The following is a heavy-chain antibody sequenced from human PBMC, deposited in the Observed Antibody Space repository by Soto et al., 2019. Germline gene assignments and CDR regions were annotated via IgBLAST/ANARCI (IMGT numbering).Heavy chain of an antibody. V-gene: IGHV1-8*01. Sequence: ASVKVSCKASGYTFTSYDINWVRQATGQGLEWMGWMNPNSGNTGYAQKFQGRVTMTRNTSISTAYMELSSLRSEDTAVYYCARASLRFLELRSHYHMDVWGKGTTVTVSS. D-gene: IGHD3-3*01. CDR1: GYTFTSYD. J-gene: IGHJ6*03. CDR3: ARASLRFLELRSHYHMDV. CDR2: MNPNSGNT.